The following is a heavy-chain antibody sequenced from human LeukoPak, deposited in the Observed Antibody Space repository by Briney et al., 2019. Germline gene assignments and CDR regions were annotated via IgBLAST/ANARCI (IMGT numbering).Heavy chain of an antibody. V-gene: IGHV4-4*07. CDR1: GGSISSYY. CDR2: IYTSGST. J-gene: IGHJ4*02. D-gene: IGHD2-21*01. CDR3: ARDRDCGGDCYGY. Sequence: SETLSLTCTVSGGSISSYYWSWIRQPAGKGLEWIGRIYTSGSTNYNPSLKSRVTTSVDKSKNQFSLKLSSVTAADTAVYYCARDRDCGGDCYGYWGQGTLVTVSS.